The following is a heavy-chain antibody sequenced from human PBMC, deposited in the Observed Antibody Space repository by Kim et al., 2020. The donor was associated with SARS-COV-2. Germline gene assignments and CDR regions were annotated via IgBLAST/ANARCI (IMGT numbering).Heavy chain of an antibody. CDR1: GDSVSSSSAA. CDR3: ARVRYWGSNMVVMPAALPCEI. Sequence: SQTLSLTCAISGDSVSSSSAAWNWIRQSPSRGLEWLGRTYYRSKWYSDYAESVKSRIIVNPDTSKNQFSLQLNSVTPEDTAMYYCARVRYWGSNMVVMPAALPCEIWGQGTMVTVSS. J-gene: IGHJ3*02. CDR2: TYYRSKWYS. V-gene: IGHV6-1*01. D-gene: IGHD2-2*02.